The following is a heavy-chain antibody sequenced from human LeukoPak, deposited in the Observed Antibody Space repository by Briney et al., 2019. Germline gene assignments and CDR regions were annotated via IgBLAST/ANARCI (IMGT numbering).Heavy chain of an antibody. V-gene: IGHV3-21*01. J-gene: IGHJ6*02. D-gene: IGHD3-3*01. CDR1: GFTFSSYS. CDR3: ARDPNPYDFWSGDYYYYGMDV. Sequence: KTGGSLRLSCAASGFTFSSYSMNWVRQAPGKGLEWVSSISSSSSYIYYADSVKGRFTISRDNAKNSLYLQMNSLRAEDTAVYYCARDPNPYDFWSGDYYYYGMDVWGQGTTVTVSS. CDR2: ISSSSSYI.